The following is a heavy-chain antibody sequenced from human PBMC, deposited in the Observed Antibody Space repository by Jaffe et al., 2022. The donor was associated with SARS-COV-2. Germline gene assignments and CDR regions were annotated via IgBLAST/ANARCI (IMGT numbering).Heavy chain of an antibody. J-gene: IGHJ2*01. CDR1: GFTFSSFD. D-gene: IGHD5-18*01. Sequence: EVQLVESGGGLVQPGGSLRLSCEASGFTFSSFDMHWVRQVKGKSPEWVSAIGTAGDTFYPDSVKGRFTISRDNGQNSLYLQMNSLGAGDTAVYYCARDLLSAYSYGHHHWYFDLWGRGTLVTVSS. CDR2: IGTAGDT. V-gene: IGHV3-13*01. CDR3: ARDLLSAYSYGHHHWYFDL.